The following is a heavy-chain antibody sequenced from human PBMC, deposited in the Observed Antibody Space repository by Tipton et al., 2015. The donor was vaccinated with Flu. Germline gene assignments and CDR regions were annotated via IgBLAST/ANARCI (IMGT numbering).Heavy chain of an antibody. D-gene: IGHD2-2*01. V-gene: IGHV4-30-4*01. CDR3: ARSITRDAFDI. CDR1: GGSISSGDYY. J-gene: IGHJ3*02. Sequence: TLSLTCTVSGGSISSGDYYWSWIRQPPGKGLEWIGYIYYSGSTYYNPSLKSRVTISVDTSKNQFSLKLSSVTAADTAVYYCARSITRDAFDIWGQGTLVNVSS. CDR2: IYYSGST.